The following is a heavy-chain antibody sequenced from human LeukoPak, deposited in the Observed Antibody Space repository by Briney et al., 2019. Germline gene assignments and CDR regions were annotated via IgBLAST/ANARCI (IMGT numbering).Heavy chain of an antibody. CDR1: GGSFSGYY. Sequence: SETLSLTCAVYGGSFSGYYWSWIRQPPGKGLEWIGEINHSGSTNYNPSLKSRVTISVDTSKNQFSLKLSSVTAADTAVYYCARGPSGYSSGWYKNNWFDPWGQGTLVTVSS. CDR2: INHSGST. D-gene: IGHD6-19*01. J-gene: IGHJ5*02. V-gene: IGHV4-34*01. CDR3: ARGPSGYSSGWYKNNWFDP.